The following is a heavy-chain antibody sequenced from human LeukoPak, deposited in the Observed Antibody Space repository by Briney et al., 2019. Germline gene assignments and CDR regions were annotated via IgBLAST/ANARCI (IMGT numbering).Heavy chain of an antibody. Sequence: SETLSLTRTVSGGSISSYYWSWIRQPPGKGLEWIGYISYSGSTNYNPSLKSRVTISVDTSKNHFSLKLSSVTAADTAVYYCARTRELRYFDWSFDYWGQGTMVTVSS. J-gene: IGHJ4*02. CDR3: ARTRELRYFDWSFDY. CDR2: ISYSGST. V-gene: IGHV4-59*01. D-gene: IGHD3-9*01. CDR1: GGSISSYY.